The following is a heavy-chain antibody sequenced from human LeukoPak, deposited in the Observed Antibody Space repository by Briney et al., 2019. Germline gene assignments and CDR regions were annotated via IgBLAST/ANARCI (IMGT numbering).Heavy chain of an antibody. CDR2: IGDSSATT. J-gene: IGHJ4*02. Sequence: GGSLRLSCVVSGITLSNYGMSWVRQAPGKGLEWVSDIGDSSATTYYADSVKGRFTISRDNYKNTLYLQMSSLRAEDTAVYFCASFHYYGSGAYYLSYWGQGTLVTVSS. CDR3: ASFHYYGSGAYYLSY. CDR1: GITLSNYG. D-gene: IGHD3-10*01. V-gene: IGHV3-23*01.